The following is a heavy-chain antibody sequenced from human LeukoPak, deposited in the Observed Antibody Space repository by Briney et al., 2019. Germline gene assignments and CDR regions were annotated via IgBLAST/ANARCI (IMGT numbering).Heavy chain of an antibody. CDR1: GYTFTNYA. Sequence: ASVKVSCKASGYTFTNYAIHWVRQAPGQRLEWMGWINGGNGNTRYSQKFQGGVTITSDTSASTAYMELSSLRSEDTAVYYCARDDIKDSSGYTFDYWGQGTLVTVSS. CDR3: ARDDIKDSSGYTFDY. J-gene: IGHJ4*02. D-gene: IGHD3-22*01. CDR2: INGGNGNT. V-gene: IGHV1-3*01.